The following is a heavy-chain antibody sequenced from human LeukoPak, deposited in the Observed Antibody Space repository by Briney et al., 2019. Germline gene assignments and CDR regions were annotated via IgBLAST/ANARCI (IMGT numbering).Heavy chain of an antibody. Sequence: PSETLSLTCIVSGGSISSSGYYWGWIRQPPEKGLEWIGSIYYTGSTYYNPSLKSRVTISVDTSKKQFSLKLSSVTAADTAVYYCAREAYYYDSSALFDYWGQGTLVTVPS. J-gene: IGHJ4*02. V-gene: IGHV4-39*07. CDR2: IYYTGST. CDR1: GGSISSSGYY. CDR3: AREAYYYDSSALFDY. D-gene: IGHD3-22*01.